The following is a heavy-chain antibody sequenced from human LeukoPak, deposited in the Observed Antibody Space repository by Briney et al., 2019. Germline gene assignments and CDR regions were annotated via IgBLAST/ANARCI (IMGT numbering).Heavy chain of an antibody. D-gene: IGHD3-10*01. CDR2: IYDSGRT. V-gene: IGHV4-31*03. CDR1: GGSIISAGYY. Sequence: SEILSLTCTVSGGSIISAGYYWSWIRQLPGKGLDWIGYIYDSGRTYYNPSLKSRITISVDTSKNQFSLKLSSVTAADTAVYYCARGEYYGSGSYNAFDIWGQGAVVTVSS. CDR3: ARGEYYGSGSYNAFDI. J-gene: IGHJ3*02.